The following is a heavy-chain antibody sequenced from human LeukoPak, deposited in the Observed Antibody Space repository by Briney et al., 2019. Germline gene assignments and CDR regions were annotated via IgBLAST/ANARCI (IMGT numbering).Heavy chain of an antibody. CDR2: IKSERHGGTR. CDR3: IADRANCCYGMDL. Sequence: PGGSLRLSCAGSGFTFRHAWMNWVRQAPGKGLEWVGRIKSERHGGTRDYAAPVQGRFTISRDDSINTVYLQMNSLKTEDTAVYYCIADRANCCYGMDLWGQGTTVTVSS. J-gene: IGHJ6*02. CDR1: GFTFRHAW. D-gene: IGHD2-2*01. V-gene: IGHV3-15*01.